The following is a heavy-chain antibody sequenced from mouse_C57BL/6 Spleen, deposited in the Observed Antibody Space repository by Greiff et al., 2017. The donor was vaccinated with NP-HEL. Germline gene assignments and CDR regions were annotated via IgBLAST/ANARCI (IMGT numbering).Heavy chain of an antibody. J-gene: IGHJ2*01. CDR3: THLNDYVDY. CDR2: IDPENGDT. CDR1: GFNIKDDY. V-gene: IGHV14-4*01. Sequence: EVQLQQSGAELVRPGASVKLSCTASGFNIKDDYMHWVKQRPEQGLEWIGWIDPENGDTEYASKFQGKATITADKSSNTAYMQLSSLSSEDTAFYYYTHLNDYVDYWGQGTTLTVSS. D-gene: IGHD2-4*01.